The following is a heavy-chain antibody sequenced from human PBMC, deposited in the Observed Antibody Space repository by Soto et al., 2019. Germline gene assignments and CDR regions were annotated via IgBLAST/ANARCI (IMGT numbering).Heavy chain of an antibody. CDR1: GDSVSSNSAA. CDR2: TYYRSKWYN. Sequence: KQSQTLSLTCAISGDSVSSNSAAWTWIRQSPSRGLEWLGRTYYRSKWYNDYAVSVKSRITINPDTSKNQFSLQLNSVTPEDTAVYYCARDLPRYSSSSRWFDPWGQGTLVTVSS. V-gene: IGHV6-1*01. D-gene: IGHD6-6*01. J-gene: IGHJ5*02. CDR3: ARDLPRYSSSSRWFDP.